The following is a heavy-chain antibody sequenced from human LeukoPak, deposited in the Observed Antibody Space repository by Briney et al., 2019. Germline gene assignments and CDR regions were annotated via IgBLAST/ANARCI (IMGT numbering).Heavy chain of an antibody. CDR1: GGSFSGYY. J-gene: IGHJ5*02. Sequence: SETLSLTCAVYGGSFSGYYWSWIRQPPGKGLEWIGEINHSGSTNYNPSLKSRVTISVDTSKNQFSLKLSSVTAADTAVYYCARVVRLRYYYGSERRGWFDPWGQGTLVTVSS. CDR3: ARVVRLRYYYGSERRGWFDP. V-gene: IGHV4-34*01. D-gene: IGHD3-10*01. CDR2: INHSGST.